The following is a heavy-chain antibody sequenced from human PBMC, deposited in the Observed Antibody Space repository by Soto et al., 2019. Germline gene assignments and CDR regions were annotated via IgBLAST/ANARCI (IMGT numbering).Heavy chain of an antibody. V-gene: IGHV3-30-3*01. CDR3: ARYTHGRILDV. CDR1: GFTFSSYA. CDR2: ISYDGSNK. J-gene: IGHJ6*02. Sequence: QVQLVESGGGVVQPGRSLRLSCAASGFTFSSYAMHWVRQAPGKGLEWVAVISYDGSNKYYADSVKGRFTISRDNSKNTLYLQRNSLRAEDTAVYYCARYTHGRILDVWGQGTTVTVSS. D-gene: IGHD2-15*01.